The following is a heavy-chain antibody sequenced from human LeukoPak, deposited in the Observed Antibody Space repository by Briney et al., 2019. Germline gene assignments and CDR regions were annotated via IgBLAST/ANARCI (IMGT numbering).Heavy chain of an antibody. D-gene: IGHD3-22*01. CDR3: ARLASSGYYSGYFDY. CDR1: GGSISSYY. J-gene: IGHJ4*02. V-gene: IGHV4-59*01. Sequence: SETLSLTCTVSGGSISSYYWSWIRQPPGKGLEWIGYIYYSGSTNYNPSLKSRVTISVDTSKNQFSLKLSSVTAADTAVYYCARLASSGYYSGYFDYWGQGTLVTVSS. CDR2: IYYSGST.